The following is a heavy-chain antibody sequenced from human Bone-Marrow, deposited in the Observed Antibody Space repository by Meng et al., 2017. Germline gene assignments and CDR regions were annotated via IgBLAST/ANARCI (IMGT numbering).Heavy chain of an antibody. J-gene: IGHJ4*02. V-gene: IGHV4-61*01. CDR1: GGSVSSGSYY. Sequence: SETLSLTCTVSGGSVSSGSYYWSWIRQPPGKGLEWIGYIYYSGSTNYNPSLKIRVTISVDTYKNQFSLKLSSMTVSDAAVYYCASYDILTGCYDYWGQGTLVTVSS. CDR3: ASYDILTGCYDY. D-gene: IGHD3-9*01. CDR2: IYYSGST.